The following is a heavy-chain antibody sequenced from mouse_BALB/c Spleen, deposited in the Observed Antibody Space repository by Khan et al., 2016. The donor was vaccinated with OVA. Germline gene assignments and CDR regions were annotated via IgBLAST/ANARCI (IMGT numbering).Heavy chain of an antibody. CDR1: GYTFADYG. Sequence: QVQLKQSGPEPVRPGASVKISCKGSGYTFADYGMHWVRQSHAKSLEWIGVISTYYGNIKYNQKFEGRATMTVDKSSSTAYMELGSMTSEDSAVYFCIRDWVAGFTYWGQGTLVTVSA. J-gene: IGHJ3*01. CDR2: ISTYYGNI. V-gene: IGHV1S137*01. CDR3: IRDWVAGFTY.